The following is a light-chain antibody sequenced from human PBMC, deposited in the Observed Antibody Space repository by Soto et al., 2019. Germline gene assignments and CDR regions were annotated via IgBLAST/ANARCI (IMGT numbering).Light chain of an antibody. V-gene: IGKV1-5*01. CDR2: DAS. CDR1: QSISTW. CDR3: QQYSNYPWT. J-gene: IGKJ1*01. Sequence: DIQLTQSPSTLSASVGDRVSITCRASQSISTWLAWYQQKQGNAPKLLIFDASSLRSRFSSRFSGRGSGTHFVLTISSLQPDDFATYYCQQYSNYPWTFGQGAKVEFK.